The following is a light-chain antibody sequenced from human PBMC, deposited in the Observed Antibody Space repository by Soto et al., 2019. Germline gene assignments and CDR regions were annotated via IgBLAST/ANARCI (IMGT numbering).Light chain of an antibody. V-gene: IGKV1-5*03. Sequence: DIQMTQSPSTLSAYVGDRVTLTCRASQSISSWLAWYQQKPGKAPKLLIYKASSLESGVPSRFSGSGSGTEFTLTISSLQPDDFATYYCQQYHIYSRTFGQGTKVDI. J-gene: IGKJ1*01. CDR1: QSISSW. CDR2: KAS. CDR3: QQYHIYSRT.